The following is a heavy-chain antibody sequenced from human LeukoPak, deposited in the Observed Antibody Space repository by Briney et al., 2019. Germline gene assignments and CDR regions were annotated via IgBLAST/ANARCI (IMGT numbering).Heavy chain of an antibody. D-gene: IGHD5-24*01. CDR2: TYYRSKWYN. CDR3: ARDRWLRDGYNPNDAFDI. V-gene: IGHV6-1*01. CDR1: GDSVSSNSAT. Sequence: SQTLSLTCAISGDSVSSNSATWNWIRQSPSRGLEWLGRTYYRSKWYNDYAVSVKSRITINPDTSKNQFSLQLNSVTPEDTAVYYCARDRWLRDGYNPNDAFDIWGQGTMVTVSS. J-gene: IGHJ3*02.